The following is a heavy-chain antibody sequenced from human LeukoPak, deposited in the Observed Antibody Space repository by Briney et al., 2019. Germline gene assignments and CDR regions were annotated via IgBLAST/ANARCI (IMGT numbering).Heavy chain of an antibody. J-gene: IGHJ6*02. Sequence: GGSLRLSCAASGFTFSSYAMSWVRQAPGKGLEWVSAISGSGGSTYYADSVKGRFTISRDNSKNTLYLQMNSLRAEDTAVYYCAKSLLGDDYHYYYYGMDVWGQGTTVTVSS. CDR3: AKSLLGDDYHYYYYGMDV. V-gene: IGHV3-23*01. CDR1: GFTFSSYA. CDR2: ISGSGGST. D-gene: IGHD4-11*01.